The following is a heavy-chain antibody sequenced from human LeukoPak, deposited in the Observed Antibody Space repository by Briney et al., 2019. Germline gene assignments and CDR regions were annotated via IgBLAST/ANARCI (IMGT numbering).Heavy chain of an antibody. V-gene: IGHV4-4*02. Sequence: PSGTLSLTCAVSGGSISSSNWWSGVRQPPGKGLEWIGEIYHSGSTNYNPSLKSRVTISVDKSKNQFSLKLSSVTAADTAVYYCARTSEGSGSYYNEFDYWGQGTLVTVSS. CDR3: ARTSEGSGSYYNEFDY. J-gene: IGHJ4*02. CDR2: IYHSGST. CDR1: GGSISSSNW. D-gene: IGHD3-10*01.